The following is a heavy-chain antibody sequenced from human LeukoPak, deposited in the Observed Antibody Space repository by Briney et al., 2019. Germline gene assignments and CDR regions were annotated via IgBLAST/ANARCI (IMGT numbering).Heavy chain of an antibody. CDR3: ARETRGYSYGYDY. D-gene: IGHD5-18*01. CDR2: ISYDGSNK. CDR1: GFIFSSFG. V-gene: IGHV3-30*03. Sequence: PGRSLRLSCAASGFIFSSFGMHWVRQAPGKGLEWVAVISYDGSNKYYADSVKGRFTISRDNSKNTLYLHMNSLRAEDTAVYYCARETRGYSYGYDYWGQGTLVTVSS. J-gene: IGHJ4*02.